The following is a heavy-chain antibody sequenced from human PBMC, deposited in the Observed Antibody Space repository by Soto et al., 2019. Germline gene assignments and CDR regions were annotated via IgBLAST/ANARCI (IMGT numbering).Heavy chain of an antibody. CDR1: SGSINTYY. Sequence: PSETLSLTCTVSSGSINTYYWSWIRQPAGKGLEWIGRIYHSGYTNPNSSLKSRLTMSVDTSKNQFFLRLSSVTAADTAVYYCARVAGAKFDFWGQGILVTVSS. CDR3: ARVAGAKFDF. CDR2: IYHSGYT. V-gene: IGHV4-4*07. J-gene: IGHJ4*02. D-gene: IGHD6-19*01.